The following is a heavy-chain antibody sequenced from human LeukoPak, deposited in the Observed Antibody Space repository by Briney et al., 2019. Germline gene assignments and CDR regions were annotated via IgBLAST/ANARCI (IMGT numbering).Heavy chain of an antibody. Sequence: GGSLRLSCAASGFTFSSYGMHWVRQAPGKGLEWVAFIRYGGSNKYYADSVKGRFTISRDNSKNTLYLQMNSLRAEDTAVYYCAKDLPYYYDSSGYYYVAGGNYFDYWGQGTLVTVSS. CDR3: AKDLPYYYDSSGYYYVAGGNYFDY. D-gene: IGHD3-22*01. V-gene: IGHV3-30*02. J-gene: IGHJ4*02. CDR1: GFTFSSYG. CDR2: IRYGGSNK.